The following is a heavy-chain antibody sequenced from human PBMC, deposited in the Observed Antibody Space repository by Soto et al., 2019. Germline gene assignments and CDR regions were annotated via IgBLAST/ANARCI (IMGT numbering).Heavy chain of an antibody. CDR1: GYTFTSYY. D-gene: IGHD5-12*01. CDR2: INPSGGST. Sequence: ASVKVSCKASGYTFTSYYMHWVRQAPGQGLEWMGIINPSGGSTSYAQKFQGRVTMTRDTSTSTVYMELSSLRSEDTAVYYCAREGYSGYDYSYYGMDVWGQGTTVTVPS. V-gene: IGHV1-46*01. CDR3: AREGYSGYDYSYYGMDV. J-gene: IGHJ6*02.